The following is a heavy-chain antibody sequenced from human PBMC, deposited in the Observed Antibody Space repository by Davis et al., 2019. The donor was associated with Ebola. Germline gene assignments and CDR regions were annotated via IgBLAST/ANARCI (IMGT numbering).Heavy chain of an antibody. V-gene: IGHV4-59*01. Sequence: PSETLSLTCTVSGGSIRSYYWSWIRQPPGKGLEWIGYIYYSGTTNYNPSLKSRVTISVDTSKNQFSLKLNSVTAADTAVYYCARDCSTTSCYDYWGQGTLVTVSS. CDR1: GGSIRSYY. D-gene: IGHD2-2*01. CDR3: ARDCSTTSCYDY. J-gene: IGHJ4*02. CDR2: IYYSGTT.